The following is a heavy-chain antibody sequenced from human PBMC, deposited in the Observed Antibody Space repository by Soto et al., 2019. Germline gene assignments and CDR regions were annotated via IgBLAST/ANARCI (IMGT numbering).Heavy chain of an antibody. CDR1: GGTFNNYP. D-gene: IGHD5-12*01. Sequence: SVKVSCKASGGTFNNYPITWVRQAPGEGLEWMGGSIPIFGTANYAQKFQGRVTISVDESTSTAYMELSSLRSEDTAVYYCARGRGYRGDDHYYYFDMDVWGQGTTVTVSS. J-gene: IGHJ6*02. CDR3: ARGRGYRGDDHYYYFDMDV. V-gene: IGHV1-69*13. CDR2: SIPIFGTA.